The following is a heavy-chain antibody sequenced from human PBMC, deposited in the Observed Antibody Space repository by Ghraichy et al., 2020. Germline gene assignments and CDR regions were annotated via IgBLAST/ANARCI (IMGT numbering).Heavy chain of an antibody. Sequence: GALRLSCAASGFTFTSYAMTWVRQAPGKGLEWVSTISGSGSNIYHAESVRGRFTISRDDSKNALYLQMNSLRAGDTAVYYCARANGRGWYTSGSYFDYWGQGIRVTVSS. CDR3: ARANGRGWYTSGSYFDY. J-gene: IGHJ4*02. CDR2: ISGSGSNI. V-gene: IGHV3-23*01. D-gene: IGHD6-19*01. CDR1: GFTFTSYA.